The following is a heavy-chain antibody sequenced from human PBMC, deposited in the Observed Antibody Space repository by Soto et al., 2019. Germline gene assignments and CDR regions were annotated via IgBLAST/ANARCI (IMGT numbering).Heavy chain of an antibody. J-gene: IGHJ6*02. CDR3: AKDLADSYYYDSSGYYPSYYYYGMDV. V-gene: IGHV3-30-3*01. Sequence: PGGSLRLSCAASGFTFSNYAVHWVRQAPGKGLKWVAVISYDGSNKYYADSVKGRFTISRDNSKNTLYLQMNSLRAEDTAVYYCAKDLADSYYYDSSGYYPSYYYYGMDVWGQGTTVTVSS. CDR2: ISYDGSNK. CDR1: GFTFSNYA. D-gene: IGHD3-22*01.